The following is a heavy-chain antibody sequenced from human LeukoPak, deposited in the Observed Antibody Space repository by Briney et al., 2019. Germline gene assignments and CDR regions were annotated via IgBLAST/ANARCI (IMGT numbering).Heavy chain of an antibody. CDR2: ISSSSSYI. CDR1: GFTFSSYS. Sequence: GGSLRLSCAASGFTFSSYSMNWVRQAPGKGLEGVSSISSSSSYIYYADSVKGRFTISRDNAKNSLYLQMNSLRAEDTAVYYCARGNIAAAGTKVAFDIWGQGTMVTVSS. CDR3: ARGNIAAAGTKVAFDI. V-gene: IGHV3-21*01. J-gene: IGHJ3*02. D-gene: IGHD6-13*01.